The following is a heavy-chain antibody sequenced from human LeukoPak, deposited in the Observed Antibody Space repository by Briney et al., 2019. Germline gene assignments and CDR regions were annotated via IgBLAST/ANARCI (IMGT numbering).Heavy chain of an antibody. J-gene: IGHJ5*02. CDR3: GRWASTLTFDP. V-gene: IGHV3-74*01. Sequence: GGSLRLSCVASGFIFSDYWTHWVRQAPGKGLVWVSRISSDGTSQSYADSVKGRFTISRDNAKNTLYLQINSLGAEDTAVYYCGRWASTLTFDPRGQGTRVTVSS. CDR2: ISSDGTSQ. CDR1: GFIFSDYW. D-gene: IGHD1-26*01.